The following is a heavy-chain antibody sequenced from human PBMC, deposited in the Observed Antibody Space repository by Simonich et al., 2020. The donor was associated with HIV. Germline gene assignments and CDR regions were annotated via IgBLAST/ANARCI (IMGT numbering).Heavy chain of an antibody. V-gene: IGHV4-34*01. CDR2: INHSGST. J-gene: IGHJ6*03. CDR3: ARIGPDYYRGYYYVDV. D-gene: IGHD3-10*01. CDR1: GGSFSGYY. Sequence: QVQLQQWGAGLLKPSETLSLTCAVYGGSFSGYYWSWIRQPPGRGLEWIGEINHSGSTNSNPSLKRRVTISVDTSKKQISLKVRSVTAADTAVYYCARIGPDYYRGYYYVDVWGKGTTVSVSS.